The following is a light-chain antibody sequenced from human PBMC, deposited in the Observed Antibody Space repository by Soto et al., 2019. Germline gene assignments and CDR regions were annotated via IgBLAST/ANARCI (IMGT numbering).Light chain of an antibody. CDR2: AES. J-gene: IGKJ5*01. CDR1: QSVSNDF. V-gene: IGKV3-15*01. Sequence: EIVLTQSPGILSLSPGERATLSCRAIQSVSNDFLAWYQQKPGQAPRLLIYAESTRVTGIPARFSGSGSGTEFTLTISSLQSEDFAIYYCQHYSSWPPITFGQGTRLEIK. CDR3: QHYSSWPPIT.